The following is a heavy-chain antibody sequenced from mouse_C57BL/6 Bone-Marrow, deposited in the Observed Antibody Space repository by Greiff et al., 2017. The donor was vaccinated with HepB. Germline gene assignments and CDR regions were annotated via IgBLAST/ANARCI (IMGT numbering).Heavy chain of an antibody. CDR1: GFTFSDYG. CDR3: ARKKVYYGSSQYYFDY. D-gene: IGHD1-1*01. J-gene: IGHJ2*01. CDR2: ISSGSSTI. Sequence: EVQRVESGGGLVKPGGSLKLSCAASGFTFSDYGMHWVRQAPEKGLEWVAYISSGSSTIYYADTVKGRFTISRDNAKNTLFLQMTSLRSEDTAMYYCARKKVYYGSSQYYFDYWGQGTTLTVSS. V-gene: IGHV5-17*01.